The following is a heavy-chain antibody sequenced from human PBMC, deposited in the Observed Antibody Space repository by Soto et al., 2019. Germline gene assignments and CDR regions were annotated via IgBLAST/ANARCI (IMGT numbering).Heavy chain of an antibody. CDR2: IWYDGSLQ. CDR3: ARWTGSNHAYFAS. Sequence: QVQLVESGGGVVQPGRSLRLSCAVSGFTLSSCGMHWVRQAPGKGLEWVAVIWYDGSLQFYADSVKGRFTISRDNSRNTLYLQMNSLRADDTAVYYCARWTGSNHAYFASWGQGTLVTVSP. D-gene: IGHD1-7*01. J-gene: IGHJ4*02. V-gene: IGHV3-33*01. CDR1: GFTLSSCG.